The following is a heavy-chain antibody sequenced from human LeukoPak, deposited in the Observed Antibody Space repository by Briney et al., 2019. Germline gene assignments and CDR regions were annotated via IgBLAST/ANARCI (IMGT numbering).Heavy chain of an antibody. CDR3: ARGRYYDSSGYVPVDY. J-gene: IGHJ4*02. D-gene: IGHD3-22*01. Sequence: PGGSLRLSCAASGFTFSNSAMNWVRQVPGKGLEWVSSIDYDSSHIYYAASVRGRFTISRDNAKNSLYLQMNSLRGEDTAVYYCARGRYYDSSGYVPVDYWGQGTLVTVSS. CDR2: IDYDSSHI. V-gene: IGHV3-21*01. CDR1: GFTFSNSA.